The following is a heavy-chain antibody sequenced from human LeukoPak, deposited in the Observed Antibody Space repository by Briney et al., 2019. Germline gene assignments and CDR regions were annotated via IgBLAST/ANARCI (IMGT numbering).Heavy chain of an antibody. CDR3: ARLPLGFDAFDI. V-gene: IGHV4-59*08. CDR1: GGSISSYY. CDR2: IYYSGST. D-gene: IGHD3-3*02. J-gene: IGHJ3*02. Sequence: SETLSLTCTVSGGSISSYYWSWIRQPPGKGLEWIGYIYYSGSTNYNPSLKSRVTISVDTSKNQFSLKLSSVTAADTAVYYCARLPLGFDAFDIWGQGTMVTVCS.